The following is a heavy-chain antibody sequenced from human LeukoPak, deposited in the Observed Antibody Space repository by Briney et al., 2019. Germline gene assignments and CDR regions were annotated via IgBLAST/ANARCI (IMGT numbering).Heavy chain of an antibody. D-gene: IGHD2-21*01. Sequence: GGSLRLSCAASGFTFSSYWMHWVRQAPGKGLVWVSRIHSDGSSTSYAVSVRGRFSISRDNAKNSLYLQMNSLRAEDTAVYYCARDIAYSFDYWGQGTLVTVSS. J-gene: IGHJ4*02. CDR2: IHSDGSST. V-gene: IGHV3-74*01. CDR1: GFTFSSYW. CDR3: ARDIAYSFDY.